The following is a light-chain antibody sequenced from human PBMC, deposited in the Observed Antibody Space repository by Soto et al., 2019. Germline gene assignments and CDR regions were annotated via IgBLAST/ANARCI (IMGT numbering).Light chain of an antibody. CDR1: QSIGIT. CDR3: QQYNNWPFA. Sequence: EIVMTQSPATLSVSPGEIATLSCRASQSIGITLAWYQQKPGQAPRLLIYDASTRATGIPVRFSGSGSGTEFTLTINSLQSEDFTVYYCQQYNNWPFAFGPGTKVDIK. V-gene: IGKV3-15*01. CDR2: DAS. J-gene: IGKJ3*01.